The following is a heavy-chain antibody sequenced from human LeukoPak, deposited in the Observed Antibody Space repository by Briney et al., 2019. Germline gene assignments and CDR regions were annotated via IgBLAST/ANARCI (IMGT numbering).Heavy chain of an antibody. Sequence: GASVKVSCKASGYTFTSYGISWVRQAPGQGLEWMGWISAYNGNTNYAQKLQGRVTMTRNTSISTAYMELSSLRSEDTAVYYCARVVEYSSSSLDYWGQGTLVTVSS. V-gene: IGHV1-18*01. CDR1: GYTFTSYG. CDR3: ARVVEYSSSSLDY. CDR2: ISAYNGNT. D-gene: IGHD6-6*01. J-gene: IGHJ4*02.